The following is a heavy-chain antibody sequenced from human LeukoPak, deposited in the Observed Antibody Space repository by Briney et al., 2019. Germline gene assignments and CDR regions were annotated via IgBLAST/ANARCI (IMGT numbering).Heavy chain of an antibody. D-gene: IGHD5-18*01. CDR3: ARDRGRGYSYGYLFDY. V-gene: IGHV1-46*01. J-gene: IGHJ4*02. Sequence: ASVKVSCKASGYIFTSYYMHWVRQAPGQGLEWMGIINPSGGSTSYAQKFQGRVTMTRDTSTSTVYMELSSLRSEDTAVYYCARDRGRGYSYGYLFDYWGQGTLVTVSS. CDR1: GYIFTSYY. CDR2: INPSGGST.